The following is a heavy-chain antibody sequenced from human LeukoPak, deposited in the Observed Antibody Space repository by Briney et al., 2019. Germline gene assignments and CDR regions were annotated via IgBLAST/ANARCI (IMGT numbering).Heavy chain of an antibody. V-gene: IGHV3-23*01. Sequence: GGSLRLSCAASGFTFSTFAMIWVRQAPGKGLEWVSAISGSGGSTYYADSVKGRFTISRDNSKNTLSLQMNSLRAEDTAVYYCAKDSGMDNWNYVDAFDIWGQGIMVTVSS. J-gene: IGHJ3*02. CDR1: GFTFSTFA. D-gene: IGHD1-7*01. CDR3: AKDSGMDNWNYVDAFDI. CDR2: ISGSGGST.